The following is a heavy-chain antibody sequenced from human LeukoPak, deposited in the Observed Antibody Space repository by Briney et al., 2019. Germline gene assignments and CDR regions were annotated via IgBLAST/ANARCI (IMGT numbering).Heavy chain of an antibody. V-gene: IGHV4-39*07. J-gene: IGHJ5*02. D-gene: IGHD2/OR15-2a*01. Sequence: SETLSLTCTVSGGSISSGGYYWSWIRQHPGKGLEWIGSIYYSGSTYYNPSLKSRVTISVDTSKNQFSLKLSSVTAADTAVYYCARENRNWFDPWGQGTLVTVSS. CDR2: IYYSGST. CDR3: ARENRNWFDP. CDR1: GGSISSGGYY.